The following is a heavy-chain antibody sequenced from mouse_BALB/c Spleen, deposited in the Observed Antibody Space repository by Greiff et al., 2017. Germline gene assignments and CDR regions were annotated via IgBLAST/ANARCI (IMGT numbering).Heavy chain of an antibody. V-gene: IGHV14-4*02. D-gene: IGHD1-1*01. J-gene: IGHJ3*01. CDR2: IDPENGDT. Sequence: VQLQQSGAELVRSGASVKLSCTASGFNIKDYYMHWVKQRPEQGLELIGWIDPENGDTEYAPKFQGKATMTADTSSNTAYLQLSSLTSEDTAVYYCNDGSFAYWGQGTLVTVSA. CDR3: NDGSFAY. CDR1: GFNIKDYY.